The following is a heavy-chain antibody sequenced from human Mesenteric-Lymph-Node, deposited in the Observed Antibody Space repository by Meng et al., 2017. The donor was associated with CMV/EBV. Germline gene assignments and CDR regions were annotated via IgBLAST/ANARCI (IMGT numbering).Heavy chain of an antibody. J-gene: IGHJ4*02. CDR1: GGSISSSSYY. CDR3: ARQNGVFDY. V-gene: IGHV4-39*01. Sequence: GSLRLSCTVSGGSISSSSYYWVWIRQPPGKGLEWIGSIYYSGSTYYNPSLKSRVTISVDTSKNQFSLKLSSVTAADTAVYYCARQNGVFDYWGQGTLVTVSS. CDR2: IYYSGST. D-gene: IGHD1-1*01.